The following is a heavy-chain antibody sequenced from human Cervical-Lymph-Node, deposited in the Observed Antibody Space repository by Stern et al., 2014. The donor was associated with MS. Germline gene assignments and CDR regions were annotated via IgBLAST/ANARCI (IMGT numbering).Heavy chain of an antibody. CDR1: GGSISSYY. CDR3: ARDSLYSKSALDY. V-gene: IGHV4-59*01. D-gene: IGHD4-11*01. J-gene: IGHJ4*02. Sequence: QVQLQESGPGLVKPSETLSLTCTVSGGSISSYYWSWIRQPPGKGLEWIGYIYYSGSTNYNPSLKSGVTISVDTSKNQFSLKLSSVTAADTAVYYCARDSLYSKSALDYWGQGTLVTVSS. CDR2: IYYSGST.